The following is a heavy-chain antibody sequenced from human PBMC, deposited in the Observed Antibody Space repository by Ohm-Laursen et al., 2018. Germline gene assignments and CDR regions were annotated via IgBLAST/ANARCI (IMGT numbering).Heavy chain of an antibody. CDR2: IYYSGST. CDR1: GGSISSSSYY. Sequence: PSETLALTCTVSGGSISSSSYYWGWIRQPPGKGLEWIGSIYYSGSTYYNPSLKSRVTISVDTSKNQFSLKLSSVTAADTAVYYCARLGGWGLMEYCGGDCYRQYNWFDPWGQGTLVTVSS. D-gene: IGHD2-21*02. V-gene: IGHV4-39*01. J-gene: IGHJ5*02. CDR3: ARLGGWGLMEYCGGDCYRQYNWFDP.